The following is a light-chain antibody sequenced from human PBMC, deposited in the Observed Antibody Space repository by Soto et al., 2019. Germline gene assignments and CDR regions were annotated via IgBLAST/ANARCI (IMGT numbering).Light chain of an antibody. V-gene: IGKV3-20*01. CDR1: QSVGSNY. Sequence: EIVLTQSPGTLSLSPGERATLSCRASQSVGSNYLAWYQQKPGQAPRILIFGASGRATGIPDRFSGSGSGTDFTLTISRLEPEDFAVYYCQQYKNWPPLTFGGGTKVEIK. J-gene: IGKJ4*01. CDR3: QQYKNWPPLT. CDR2: GAS.